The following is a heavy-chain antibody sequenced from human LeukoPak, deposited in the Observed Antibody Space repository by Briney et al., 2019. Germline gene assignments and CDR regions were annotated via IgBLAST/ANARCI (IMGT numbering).Heavy chain of an antibody. Sequence: GGSLRLSCAASGFTFSSYSMTWVRQAPGKGLEWVSSISSSSSYIYYADSVKGRFTISRDNAKNSLYPQMNSLRAEDTAVYYCARDRYCSSTSCYFDYWGQGTLVTVSS. CDR3: ARDRYCSSTSCYFDY. D-gene: IGHD2-2*01. CDR1: GFTFSSYS. V-gene: IGHV3-21*01. J-gene: IGHJ4*02. CDR2: ISSSSSYI.